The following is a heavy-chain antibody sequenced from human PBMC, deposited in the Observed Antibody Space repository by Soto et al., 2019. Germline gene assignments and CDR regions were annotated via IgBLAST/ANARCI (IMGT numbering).Heavy chain of an antibody. CDR1: GGSISSYDYY. Sequence: PSETLSLTCTVSGGSISSYDYYWSWIRQHPGKGLEWIGYIYYIGSTYYNPSLKSRVTISLDTSKNQFSLKLSSVTAADTAVYYCARHGALYGPHVEAYDIWGQGTMVTVSS. CDR2: IYYIGST. CDR3: ARHGALYGPHVEAYDI. D-gene: IGHD2-2*02. V-gene: IGHV4-31*03. J-gene: IGHJ3*02.